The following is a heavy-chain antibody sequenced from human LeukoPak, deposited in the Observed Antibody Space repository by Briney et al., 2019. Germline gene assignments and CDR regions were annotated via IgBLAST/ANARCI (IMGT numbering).Heavy chain of an antibody. CDR1: GFTFSSYG. CDR3: ATPYYDILTGSGGDY. J-gene: IGHJ4*02. D-gene: IGHD3-9*01. CDR2: ISPSGDIT. V-gene: IGHV3-23*01. Sequence: GGSLRLSCSASGFTFSSYGMNWVRQAPGKGLEWVSGISPSGDITYYADSVKGRFTISRDNSKNTLYLQMNSLRAEDTAVYYCATPYYDILTGSGGDYWGQGTLVTVSS.